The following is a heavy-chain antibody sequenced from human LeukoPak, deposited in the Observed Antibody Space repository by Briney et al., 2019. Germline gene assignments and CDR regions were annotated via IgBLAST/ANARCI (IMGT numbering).Heavy chain of an antibody. V-gene: IGHV5-51*01. CDR2: ISPVDSDT. J-gene: IGHJ4*02. CDR3: ARLGVLYYFDY. Sequence: GESLKISCKASGYRFTSYWIGWVRQMPGKGLEWMGIISPVDSDTRYSPSFQGQVTISADKSIPTAYLQWSSLKASDTAVYYCARLGVLYYFDYWGQGTLVTVSS. D-gene: IGHD2-8*01. CDR1: GYRFTSYW.